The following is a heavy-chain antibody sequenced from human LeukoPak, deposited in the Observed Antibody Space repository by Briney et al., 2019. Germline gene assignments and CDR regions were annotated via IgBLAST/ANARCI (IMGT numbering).Heavy chain of an antibody. D-gene: IGHD3-3*01. V-gene: IGHV3-23*01. CDR2: ISGSGGST. Sequence: GGSLRLSCAASGFTFSSYAMSWVRQAPGKGLEWVSAISGSGGSTYYADSVKGRFTTSRDNSKNTLYLQMNSLRAEDTAVYYCAREYEVWSGTDYWGQGTLVTVSS. CDR3: AREYEVWSGTDY. CDR1: GFTFSSYA. J-gene: IGHJ4*02.